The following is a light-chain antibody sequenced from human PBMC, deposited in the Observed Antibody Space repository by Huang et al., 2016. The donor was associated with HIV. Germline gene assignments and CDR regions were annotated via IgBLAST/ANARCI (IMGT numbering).Light chain of an antibody. J-gene: IGKJ3*01. CDR3: QQYYSTPFT. Sequence: DILMTQSPDSLAVSLGERATLNCKSSQSVLYSSNNKNYLAWYQQKPGQPPKLLIYWASTRESGVPDRCSGSGSGTDFTLTISSLQAEDVAVYYCQQYYSTPFTFGPGTKVDIK. CDR2: WAS. CDR1: QSVLYSSNNKNY. V-gene: IGKV4-1*01.